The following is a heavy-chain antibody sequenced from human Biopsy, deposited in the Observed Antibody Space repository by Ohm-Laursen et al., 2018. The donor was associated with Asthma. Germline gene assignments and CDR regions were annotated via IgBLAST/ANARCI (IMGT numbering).Heavy chain of an antibody. Sequence: SLRLSCAASGFTFGDYWMSWVRQVPGKGLEWVANIKHDGSEKNHVDSLKDRLTISRDNAKNSLYLQMNSLRAEDTAVYYCARTFHFWSPYHAEHYQLWGQGTLVTVSS. CDR2: IKHDGSEK. J-gene: IGHJ1*01. V-gene: IGHV3-7*01. CDR3: ARTFHFWSPYHAEHYQL. CDR1: GFTFGDYW. D-gene: IGHD3-3*02.